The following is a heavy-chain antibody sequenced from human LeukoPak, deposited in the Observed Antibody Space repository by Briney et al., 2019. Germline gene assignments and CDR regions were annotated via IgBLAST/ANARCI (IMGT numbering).Heavy chain of an antibody. CDR3: ARHGSGSYYTPLYYFDY. V-gene: IGHV3-23*01. J-gene: IGHJ4*02. CDR1: GFTFSSYA. CDR2: ISGSGGST. D-gene: IGHD3-10*01. Sequence: GGSLRLSCAASGFTFSSYAMSWVRQAPGKGLEWVSAISGSGGSTYYADSVKGRFTISRDNAKNSLYLQMNSLRAEDTAVYYCARHGSGSYYTPLYYFDYWGQGTLVTVSS.